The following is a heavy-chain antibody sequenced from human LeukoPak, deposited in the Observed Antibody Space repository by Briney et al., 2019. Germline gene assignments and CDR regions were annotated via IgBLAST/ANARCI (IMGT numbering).Heavy chain of an antibody. J-gene: IGHJ6*03. CDR2: MNPNSGNT. CDR3: ARDLWFGEDYYYMDV. D-gene: IGHD3-10*01. V-gene: IGHV1-8*03. CDR1: GYTFTSYD. Sequence: GASVKVSCKASGYTFTSYDINWVRQATGQGLEWMGWMNPNSGNTGYAQKFQGRVTITRNTSISTAYMELSSLRSEDTAVYYCARDLWFGEDYYYMDVWGKGTTVTVSS.